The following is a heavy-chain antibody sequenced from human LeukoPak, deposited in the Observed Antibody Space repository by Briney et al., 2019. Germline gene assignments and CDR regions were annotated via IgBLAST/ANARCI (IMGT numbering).Heavy chain of an antibody. J-gene: IGHJ4*02. V-gene: IGHV4-59*12. CDR2: IYYSGSP. CDR1: GGPISSYY. CDR3: AAAYDSSGPFDY. Sequence: PSETLSLTCTVSGGPISSYYWSWIRQPPGKGLEWIGYIYYSGSPNYNPSLRSRVTISVDTSKNQFSLKLSSVTAADTAVYYCAAAYDSSGPFDYWGQGTLVTVSS. D-gene: IGHD3-22*01.